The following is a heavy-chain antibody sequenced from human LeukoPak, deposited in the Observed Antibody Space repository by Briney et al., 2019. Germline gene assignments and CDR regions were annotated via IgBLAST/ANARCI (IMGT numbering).Heavy chain of an antibody. Sequence: ASVKVSCKTSGYTSTSYALSSVRHAPGQGLEWMGWIITYNGNTYYSQKLQGRVTMTTDTSTSTAYMELRSLRSDDTAVYYCAKTTVTSEEYFYYYMDVWGKGTTVTVSS. CDR1: GYTSTSYA. J-gene: IGHJ6*03. V-gene: IGHV1-18*01. D-gene: IGHD4-17*01. CDR2: IITYNGNT. CDR3: AKTTVTSEEYFYYYMDV.